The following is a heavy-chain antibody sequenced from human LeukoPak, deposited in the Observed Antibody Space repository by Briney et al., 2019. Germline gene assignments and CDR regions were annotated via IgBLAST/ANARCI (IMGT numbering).Heavy chain of an antibody. CDR3: ARHAYYDSSGTTTADWFDP. V-gene: IGHV4-39*01. D-gene: IGHD3-22*01. CDR2: IYHSGSS. Sequence: PSETLSLTCTVSGASIRTSSYYWGWIRQPPGKGLEWIGTIYHSGSSYNNPSLKSRVTISVDTSKNQFSLKLSSVTAADTAVYYCARHAYYDSSGTTTADWFDPWGQGTLVTVSS. J-gene: IGHJ5*02. CDR1: GASIRTSSYY.